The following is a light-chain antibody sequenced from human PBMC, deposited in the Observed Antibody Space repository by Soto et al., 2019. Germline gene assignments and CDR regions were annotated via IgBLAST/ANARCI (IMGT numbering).Light chain of an antibody. Sequence: QSALTQPPSASGSPGQSVTISCTGTSSDVDGYNYVSWYQQHPGKAPKFLIFEVSRRPSGVPDRFSGSKSGNTASLTVSGLQVDDEADYYCSSYAGSNNPVIFCGGTKLTVL. J-gene: IGLJ2*01. CDR2: EVS. CDR3: SSYAGSNNPVI. V-gene: IGLV2-8*01. CDR1: SSDVDGYNY.